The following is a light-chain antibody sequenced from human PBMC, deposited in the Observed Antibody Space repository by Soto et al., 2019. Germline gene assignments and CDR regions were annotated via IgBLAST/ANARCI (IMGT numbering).Light chain of an antibody. CDR2: RAS. J-gene: IGKJ1*01. Sequence: IELTQSPSSLSVSVGERATITCRASQSVSTQLAWYQQKPGKAPRLIIYRASTMDTGVPARFTGSGSGTDFTLSISSLEPEDFAAYYCQHYGSYTQTFGQGTKVDI. V-gene: IGKV3-15*01. CDR1: QSVSTQ. CDR3: QHYGSYTQT.